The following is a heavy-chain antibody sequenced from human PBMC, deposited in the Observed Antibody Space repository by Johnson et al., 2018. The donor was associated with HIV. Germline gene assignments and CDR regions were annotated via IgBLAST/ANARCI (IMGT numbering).Heavy chain of an antibody. D-gene: IGHD2-21*01. CDR2: ISYDGSNK. CDR1: GFRFSRYG. CDR3: ARGIGDEYAFDV. V-gene: IGHV3-30*03. J-gene: IGHJ3*01. Sequence: QVQLVESGGGVVRPGGSLRLSCVASGFRFSRYGMHWVRQAPGKGLEWVAVISYDGSNKYYPDSVKGRFAISRDNSKNTLYLQMNSLRVEDTALYYCARGIGDEYAFDVWGQGTMVTVSS.